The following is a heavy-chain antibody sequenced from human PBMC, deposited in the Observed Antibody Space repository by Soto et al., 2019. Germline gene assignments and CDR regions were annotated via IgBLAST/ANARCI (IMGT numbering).Heavy chain of an antibody. CDR1: GDSVSSSDFY. J-gene: IGHJ1*01. D-gene: IGHD5-18*01. Sequence: SETLSLTCAVSGDSVSSSDFYWTWIRQPPGRPLEWIGYVYSTGTTNYSPSLKSRVDMSVDTSENQFSLKVRSVTAADAAVYYCARGGYYEYFRYWGQGTLVTVSS. CDR2: VYSTGTT. CDR3: ARGGYYEYFRY. V-gene: IGHV4-61*08.